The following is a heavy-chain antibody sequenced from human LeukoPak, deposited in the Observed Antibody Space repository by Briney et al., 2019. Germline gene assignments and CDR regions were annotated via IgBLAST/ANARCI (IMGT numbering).Heavy chain of an antibody. Sequence: ASVKVSCTASGGTFSSYAISWVRQAPGQGLEWMGGIIPIFGTANYAQKFQGRVTITADESTSTACMELSSLRSEDTAVYYCARDQHAITIFGVVSNWFDPWGQGTLVTVSS. D-gene: IGHD3-3*01. CDR1: GGTFSSYA. CDR3: ARDQHAITIFGVVSNWFDP. V-gene: IGHV1-69*13. J-gene: IGHJ5*02. CDR2: IIPIFGTA.